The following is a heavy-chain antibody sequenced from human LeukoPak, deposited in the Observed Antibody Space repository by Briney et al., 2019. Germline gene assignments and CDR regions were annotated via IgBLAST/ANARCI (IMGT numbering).Heavy chain of an antibody. Sequence: SETLSLTCTVSGVSISSYYWSWLRQPPGKGLEWLGYIYYSGSTNYNPSLKSRVTISVDTSKNQFSLKLSSVTAADTAVYYCARVRCSGGSCYLFDYWGQGTLVTVSS. D-gene: IGHD2-15*01. CDR3: ARVRCSGGSCYLFDY. V-gene: IGHV4-59*01. J-gene: IGHJ4*02. CDR1: GVSISSYY. CDR2: IYYSGST.